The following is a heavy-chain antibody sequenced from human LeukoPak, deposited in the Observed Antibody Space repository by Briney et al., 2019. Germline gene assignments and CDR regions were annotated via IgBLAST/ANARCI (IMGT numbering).Heavy chain of an antibody. J-gene: IGHJ4*02. Sequence: GGSLRLSCAASGFTFSSYGMHWVRQARGKGLEWVAFIRYDGSNKYYADSVKGRFTISRDNSKNTLYLQMNSLRAEDTAVYYCARDRGYCSSTSCFGDYWGQGTLVTVSS. CDR3: ARDRGYCSSTSCFGDY. D-gene: IGHD2-2*01. CDR2: IRYDGSNK. V-gene: IGHV3-30*02. CDR1: GFTFSSYG.